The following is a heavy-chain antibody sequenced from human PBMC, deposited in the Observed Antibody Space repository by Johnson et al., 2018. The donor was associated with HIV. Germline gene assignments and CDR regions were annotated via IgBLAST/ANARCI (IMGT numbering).Heavy chain of an antibody. Sequence: VQLVESGGGAVQPGKSLRLACAASGFTFSGYGMHWVRQAPGKGLEYVSAISSNGGSTYYANSVKGRFTISRDNSKNTLYLQMGSLRAEDMAVYYCARGGRGYSYSYAFDIWGQGTMVTVSS. CDR2: ISSNGGST. CDR1: GFTFSGYG. J-gene: IGHJ3*02. CDR3: ARGGRGYSYSYAFDI. D-gene: IGHD5-18*01. V-gene: IGHV3-64*01.